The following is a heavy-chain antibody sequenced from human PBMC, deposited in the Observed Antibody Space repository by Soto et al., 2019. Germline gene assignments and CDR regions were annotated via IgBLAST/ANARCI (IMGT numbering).Heavy chain of an antibody. V-gene: IGHV3-7*01. D-gene: IGHD3-10*01. CDR1: ALPPRRYL. J-gene: IGHJ4*01. CDR2: IKSDGSEK. CDR3: ARDSGYGSGSSVNHYLDC. Sequence: GVWRRRSWSASALPPRRYLVSSVRQAPGKGLEWLASIKSDGSEKKYVGSVKGGFTVSRDNAKNSLYLQMDSLRAEDTAVYYCARDSGYGSGSSVNHYLDCWGRGTLVTLSS.